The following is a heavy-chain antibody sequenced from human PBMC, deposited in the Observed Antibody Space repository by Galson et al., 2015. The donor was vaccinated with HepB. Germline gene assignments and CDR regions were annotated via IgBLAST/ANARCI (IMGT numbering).Heavy chain of an antibody. Sequence: SVKVSCKASGGTFSSYAISWVRQAPGQGLEWMGRIIPILGIANYAQKFQGRVTITADKSTSTAYMELSSLRSEDTAVYYCARSYDSSAFDIWGQGTMVTDSS. CDR2: IIPILGIA. D-gene: IGHD3-22*01. CDR3: ARSYDSSAFDI. V-gene: IGHV1-69*04. J-gene: IGHJ3*02. CDR1: GGTFSSYA.